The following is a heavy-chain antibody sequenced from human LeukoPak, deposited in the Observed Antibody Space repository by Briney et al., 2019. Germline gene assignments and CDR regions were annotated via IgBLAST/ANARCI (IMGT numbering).Heavy chain of an antibody. V-gene: IGHV4-59*01. D-gene: IGHD3-9*01. CDR1: GGSISSYY. CDR3: ATGHYDILTGWVNAFDI. Sequence: KSSETLSLTCTVSGGSISSYYWSWLRQPPGKGLEWIGYIYYSGSTNYNPSLKSRVTISVDTSKNQFSLKLSSVTAADTAVYYCATGHYDILTGWVNAFDIWGQGTMVTVSS. J-gene: IGHJ3*02. CDR2: IYYSGST.